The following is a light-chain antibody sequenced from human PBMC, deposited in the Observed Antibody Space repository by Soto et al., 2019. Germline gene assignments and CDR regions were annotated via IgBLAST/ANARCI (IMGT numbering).Light chain of an antibody. CDR1: QSVSSY. V-gene: IGKV3-11*01. Sequence: DIVLTQSPATLSLSPGERATLSCRASQSVSSYLAWYQQKPGQAPRLLIYDAINRATGIPARFSGSGSGTDFTLTIRSLEPEDFAVYYCQQRSSWPITFGQGTRLEIK. CDR3: QQRSSWPIT. J-gene: IGKJ5*01. CDR2: DAI.